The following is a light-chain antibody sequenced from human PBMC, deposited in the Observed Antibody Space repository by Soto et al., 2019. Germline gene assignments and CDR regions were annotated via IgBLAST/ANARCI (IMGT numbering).Light chain of an antibody. Sequence: DIVLTQSPGAVSFSPGESAMLSCGASQRVSSNSLAWYQQNPGPAPRLLIYGASSRATGIPDRFSGSGSGTDFTLTITRLEPEDFAVYYCQHYASSPGTSGQRTNVDI. CDR2: GAS. V-gene: IGKV3-20*01. CDR3: QHYASSPGT. CDR1: QRVSSNS. J-gene: IGKJ1*01.